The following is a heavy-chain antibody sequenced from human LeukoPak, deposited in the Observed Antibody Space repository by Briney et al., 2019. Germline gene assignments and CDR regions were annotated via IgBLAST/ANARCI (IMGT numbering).Heavy chain of an antibody. CDR1: GFTFDDYG. D-gene: IGHD3-10*01. CDR3: ARDCGGSGSSPHAFDI. Sequence: GGSLRLSCAASGFTFDDYGMSWVRQAPGKGLEWVSGINWNGGSTGYADSVKGRFTISRDNAKNSLYLQMNSLRAEDTALYHCARDCGGSGSSPHAFDIWGQGTMVTVSS. V-gene: IGHV3-20*01. J-gene: IGHJ3*02. CDR2: INWNGGST.